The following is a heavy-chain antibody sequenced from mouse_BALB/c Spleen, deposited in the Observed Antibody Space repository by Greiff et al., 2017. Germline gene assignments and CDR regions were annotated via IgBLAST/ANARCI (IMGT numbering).Heavy chain of an antibody. CDR2: IWGDGST. J-gene: IGHJ2*01. CDR1: GFSLTGYG. V-gene: IGHV2-6-7*01. Sequence: QVQLQQSGPGLVAPSQSLSITCTVSGFSLTGYGVNWVRQPPGKGLERLGMIWGDGSTDYNSALKSRLSISKDNSKSQVFLKMNSLQTDDTAMYYCARGGNCAWFAYWGQGTTLTVSS. D-gene: IGHD2-1*01. CDR3: ARGGNCAWFAY.